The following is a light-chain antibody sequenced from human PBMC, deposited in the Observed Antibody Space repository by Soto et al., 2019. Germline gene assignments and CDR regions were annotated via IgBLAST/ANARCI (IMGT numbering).Light chain of an antibody. J-gene: IGKJ5*01. CDR2: GAS. Sequence: DIQMTQSLSSLYAYVGDRVSSICRASPNTSSYLNLYQHKPGTSPKLLIYGASTLQSGVPARFTGSGSGIDFTLTISNLQPEDFATDYCQQLNAYPLTFGQGTRLEIK. V-gene: IGKV1-9*01. CDR3: QQLNAYPLT. CDR1: PNTSSY.